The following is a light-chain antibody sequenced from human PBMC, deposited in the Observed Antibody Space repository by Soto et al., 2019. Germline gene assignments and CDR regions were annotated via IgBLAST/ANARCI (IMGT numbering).Light chain of an antibody. CDR1: STDFVSYNR. CDR2: EAS. CDR3: SFYTSENTYV. Sequence: QSVLTQPPSVSGSPGQSVTISCTGTSTDFVSYNRVSWYQQPPGTAPKLIIYEASNRPSGVPDRFSGSKSGNPAALTHPGPQPADEALSSCSFYTSENTYVFGTGTKVTVL. J-gene: IGLJ1*01. V-gene: IGLV2-18*01.